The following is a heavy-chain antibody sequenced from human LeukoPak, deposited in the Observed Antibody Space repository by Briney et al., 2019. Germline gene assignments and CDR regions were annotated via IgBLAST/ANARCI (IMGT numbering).Heavy chain of an antibody. CDR1: GFTSSNYA. D-gene: IGHD1-26*01. V-gene: IGHV3-23*01. Sequence: GGSLRLSCVDSGFTSSNYAMSWVRQAPGKGLEWVSAISGSGGSTYYADSVGRFSISRDNSNNTLYLQMTSLRAEDTAVYYCAKEGRGMGATTIDYWGQGTLVTVSS. CDR3: AKEGRGMGATTIDY. CDR2: ISGSGGST. J-gene: IGHJ4*02.